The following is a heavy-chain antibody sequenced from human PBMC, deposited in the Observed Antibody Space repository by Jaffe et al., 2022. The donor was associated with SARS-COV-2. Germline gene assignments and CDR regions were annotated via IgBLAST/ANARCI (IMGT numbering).Heavy chain of an antibody. CDR3: ARQGGRYSSGEFFQH. CDR2: IYYSGST. V-gene: IGHV4-39*01. Sequence: QLQLQESGPGLVKPSETLSLTCTVSGGSISDTNYYWGWIRQPPGKGLEWIGSIYYSGSTYYNPSLNSRVALSVDLSKNQFSLKLSSVAAAETAVYYCARQGGRYSSGEFFQHWGQGTLVIVSS. D-gene: IGHD6-19*01. J-gene: IGHJ1*01. CDR1: GGSISDTNYY.